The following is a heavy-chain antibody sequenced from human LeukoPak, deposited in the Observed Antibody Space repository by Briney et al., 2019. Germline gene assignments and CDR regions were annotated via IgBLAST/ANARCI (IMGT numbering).Heavy chain of an antibody. CDR1: GGSIDTRSYY. J-gene: IGHJ4*02. CDR2: IYFNGST. V-gene: IGHV4-39*01. D-gene: IGHD2-21*01. CDR3: ARRSQFRGIFEY. Sequence: SETLSLTCTVSGGSIDTRSYYWGWIRQPPGKGLEWIGNIYFNGSTHYNSSLKSPLTISVDTSKNQFPLKLSSMTAADTAVYYCARRSQFRGIFEYWGQGALVTVSS.